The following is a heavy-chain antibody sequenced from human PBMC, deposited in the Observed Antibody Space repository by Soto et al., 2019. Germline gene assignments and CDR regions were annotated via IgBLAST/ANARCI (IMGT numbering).Heavy chain of an antibody. J-gene: IGHJ4*02. CDR1: GFTFSSYA. V-gene: IGHV3-23*01. CDR3: ALSTSGGSPY. D-gene: IGHD2-15*01. CDR2: ISGSGGST. Sequence: GGSLRLSFAASGFTFSSYAMSWVRQAPGKGLEWVSSISGSGGSTYYADSVKGRFTISRDNSKNTLYLQMNSLRAEDTALYYCALSTSGGSPYWGQGTLVTVSS.